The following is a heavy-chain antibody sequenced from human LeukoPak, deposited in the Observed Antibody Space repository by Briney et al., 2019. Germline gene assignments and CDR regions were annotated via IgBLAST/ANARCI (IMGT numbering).Heavy chain of an antibody. CDR2: ISGRSADI. CDR1: GFTFSSYE. D-gene: IGHD3-22*01. Sequence: AGGSLRLSCAASGFTFSSYEMNWVRQAPGKGLEWVSSISGRSADIYYADSVKGRFTISRDNAKNSVFLQMNNLRVEDTAIYYCARRGYHDSSGYDYWGQGTPVTVSS. CDR3: ARRGYHDSSGYDY. V-gene: IGHV3-21*06. J-gene: IGHJ4*02.